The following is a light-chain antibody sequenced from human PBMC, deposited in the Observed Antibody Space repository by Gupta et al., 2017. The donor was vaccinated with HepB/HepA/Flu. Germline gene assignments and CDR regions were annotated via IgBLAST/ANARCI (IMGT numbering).Light chain of an antibody. CDR2: DAS. CDR1: QSVSRK. J-gene: IGKJ2*01. Sequence: EIMMTQSPATLSVSPGETVILSCRASQSVSRKLAWYQQKLGQAPRLLIYDASTRATDIPARFSGSGSGTEFTLTISSLQSEDFAIYYCQHYNNWPPSAFGQGTKLEIK. V-gene: IGKV3-15*01. CDR3: QHYNNWPPSA.